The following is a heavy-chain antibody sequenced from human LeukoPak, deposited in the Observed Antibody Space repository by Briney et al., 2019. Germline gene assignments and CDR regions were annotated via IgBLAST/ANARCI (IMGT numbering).Heavy chain of an antibody. CDR3: AREHPRGEVDDFDY. Sequence: SETLSLTCTVSGGSISSGFYYWSWIRQPAGKGLEWIGRIYTSGSTNYNPSLKSRISISVDTSKNQFSLKLTSVTAADTAVYYCAREHPRGEVDDFDYWGQGTLVTVSP. D-gene: IGHD3-16*01. CDR1: GGSISSGFYY. V-gene: IGHV4-61*02. CDR2: IYTSGST. J-gene: IGHJ4*02.